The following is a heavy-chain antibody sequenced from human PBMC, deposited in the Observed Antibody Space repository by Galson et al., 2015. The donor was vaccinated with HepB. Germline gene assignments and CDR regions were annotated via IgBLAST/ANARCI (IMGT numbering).Heavy chain of an antibody. J-gene: IGHJ4*02. CDR1: GFTFSSYA. CDR3: ARGGTSMTGTVDY. Sequence: YLRLSCAASGFTFSSYAMHWVRQAPGKGLEWVAVISYDGSLRYYADSVKGRFTISRDNSKNALNLEMNSLRAEDTAVYYCARGGTSMTGTVDYWGQGTLVTVSS. CDR2: ISYDGSLR. D-gene: IGHD1-20*01. V-gene: IGHV3-30*04.